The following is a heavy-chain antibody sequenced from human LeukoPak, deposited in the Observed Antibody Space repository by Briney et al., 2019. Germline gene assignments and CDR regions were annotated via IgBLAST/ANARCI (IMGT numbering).Heavy chain of an antibody. CDR3: ARLHSNSRHQNTFDI. CDR1: GGSISNFY. CDR2: IYYSGST. D-gene: IGHD6-13*01. V-gene: IGHV4-59*08. J-gene: IGHJ3*02. Sequence: SETLSLTCTVSGGSISNFYWSWIRQPPGKGLDWIGYIYYSGSTNYNPSLRSRVTISVDTSKNQFSLNLSSVTAADTAVYYCARLHSNSRHQNTFDIWGQGTMVPVSP.